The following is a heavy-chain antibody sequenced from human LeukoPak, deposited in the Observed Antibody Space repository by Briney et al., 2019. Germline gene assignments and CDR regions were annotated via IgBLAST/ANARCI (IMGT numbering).Heavy chain of an antibody. V-gene: IGHV4-59*01. Sequence: SETLSLTCTVSGGSISSYYWSWIRQPPGKGLEWIGYIYYSGSTNYNPSLKSRVTISVDTSKNQFSLKLSSVIAADTAVYYCARERQGGYFDYWGQGTLVTVSS. CDR2: IYYSGST. CDR3: ARERQGGYFDY. J-gene: IGHJ4*02. CDR1: GGSISSYY. D-gene: IGHD3-16*01.